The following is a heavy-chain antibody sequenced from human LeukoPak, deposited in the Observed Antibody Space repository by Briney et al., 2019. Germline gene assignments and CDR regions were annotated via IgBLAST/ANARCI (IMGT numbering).Heavy chain of an antibody. CDR1: GCTFTGYY. CDR2: INPNSGGT. Sequence: ASVKVSCKASGCTFTGYYMHWVRQAPGQGLEWMGRINPNSGGTNYAQKFQGRVTMTRDTSISTAYMDLSRLRSDDTAVYYCARDWYYYDSSGYSNWFDPWGQGTLVTVSS. V-gene: IGHV1-2*06. D-gene: IGHD3-22*01. CDR3: ARDWYYYDSSGYSNWFDP. J-gene: IGHJ5*02.